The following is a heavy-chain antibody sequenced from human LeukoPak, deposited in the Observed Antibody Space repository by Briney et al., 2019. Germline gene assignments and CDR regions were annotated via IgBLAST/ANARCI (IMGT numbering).Heavy chain of an antibody. D-gene: IGHD2-15*01. J-gene: IGHJ4*02. CDR3: ARADCSGGSCTGSFDY. CDR2: IIPIFGIA. V-gene: IGHV1-69*04. CDR1: GGTFSSYA. Sequence: SVTVSCKASGGTFSSYAISWVRQAPGQGLEWMGRIIPIFGIANYAQKFQGRVTTTADKSTSTAYMELSSLRSEDTAVYYCARADCSGGSCTGSFDYWGQGTLVTVSS.